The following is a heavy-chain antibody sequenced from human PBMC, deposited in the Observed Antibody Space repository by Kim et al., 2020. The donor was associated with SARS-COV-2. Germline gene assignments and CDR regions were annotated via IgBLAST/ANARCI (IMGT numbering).Heavy chain of an antibody. V-gene: IGHV4-59*01. Sequence: SETLSLTCTVSGGSISSYYWSWIRQPPGKGLEWIGYIYYSGSTNYNPSLKSRVTISVDTSKNQFSLKLSSVTAADTAVYYCARTVMDLRLTGYYTFMDVWGKGTTVTVSS. D-gene: IGHD3-9*01. CDR1: GGSISSYY. J-gene: IGHJ6*04. CDR3: ARTVMDLRLTGYYTFMDV. CDR2: IYYSGST.